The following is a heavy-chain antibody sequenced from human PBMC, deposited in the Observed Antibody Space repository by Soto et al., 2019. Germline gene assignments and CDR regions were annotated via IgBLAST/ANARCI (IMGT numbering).Heavy chain of an antibody. CDR3: ARDPGLVRYRHLDAFDI. CDR1: GYTFTSYY. CDR2: INPSGGST. J-gene: IGHJ3*02. D-gene: IGHD6-19*01. V-gene: IGHV1-46*03. Sequence: ASLKVSCKSSGYTFTSYYMHWVRQAPGQGLEWMGIINPSGGSTSYAQKFQGRVTMTRDTSTSTVYMELSSLRSEDTAVYYCARDPGLVRYRHLDAFDIWGQGTMVTVS.